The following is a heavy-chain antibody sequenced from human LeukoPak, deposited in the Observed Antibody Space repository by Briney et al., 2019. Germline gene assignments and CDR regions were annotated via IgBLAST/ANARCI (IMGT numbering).Heavy chain of an antibody. V-gene: IGHV1-18*01. J-gene: IGHJ4*02. D-gene: IGHD1-26*01. Sequence: ASVKVSCKASGYTFTSYGISWVRQAPGPGLEWMGWISAYNGNTNYAQKLQGRVTMTADTTTSTAYMELRSLRSDDTAVYYCARSKVGATSTFDYWGQGTLVTVSS. CDR2: ISAYNGNT. CDR1: GYTFTSYG. CDR3: ARSKVGATSTFDY.